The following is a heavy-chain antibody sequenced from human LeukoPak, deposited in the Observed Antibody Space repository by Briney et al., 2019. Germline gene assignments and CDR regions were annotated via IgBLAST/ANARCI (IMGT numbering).Heavy chain of an antibody. V-gene: IGHV3-21*01. CDR2: ISSSSSYI. CDR1: GFTFSSYS. D-gene: IGHD6-13*01. Sequence: PGGSLRLSCAASGFTFSSYSMNWVRQAPGKGLEWVSSISSSSSYIYYADSVKGRFTISRDNAKNSLYLQMNSLRAEDTAVYYCARDEKGGGAAAGSRGNYYYYYYMDVWGKGTTVTVSS. J-gene: IGHJ6*03. CDR3: ARDEKGGGAAAGSRGNYYYYYYMDV.